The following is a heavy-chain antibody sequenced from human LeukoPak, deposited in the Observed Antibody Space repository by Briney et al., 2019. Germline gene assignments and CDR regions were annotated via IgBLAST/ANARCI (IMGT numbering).Heavy chain of an antibody. J-gene: IGHJ6*02. CDR3: IRAAAGLMDV. CDR1: GGILSSYA. CDR2: IIPIFGTA. D-gene: IGHD6-13*01. V-gene: IGHV1-69*05. Sequence: ASVKVSCKASGGILSSYAISWVRQAPGQGLEWMGGIIPIFGTANYAQKFQGRVTITTDESTSTAYMELSSLRSEDTAVYYCIRAAAGLMDVWGQGTTVTVSS.